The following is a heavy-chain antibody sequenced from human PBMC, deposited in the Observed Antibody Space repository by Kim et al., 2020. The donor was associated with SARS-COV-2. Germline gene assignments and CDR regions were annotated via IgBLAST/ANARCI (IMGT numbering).Heavy chain of an antibody. CDR1: GYIFTTYG. CDR2: ISAYNGDT. D-gene: IGHD3-9*01. Sequence: ASVKVSCKASGYIFTTYGIGWVRQAPGQGLEWMGWISAYNGDTKYAQNLQGRLTMTTDTSTTTAYMELRRLRSDDTAVYYCARSSGILTGYYIDYHYFGMDVWGQGTTVTVSS. CDR3: ARSSGILTGYYIDYHYFGMDV. V-gene: IGHV1-18*04. J-gene: IGHJ6*02.